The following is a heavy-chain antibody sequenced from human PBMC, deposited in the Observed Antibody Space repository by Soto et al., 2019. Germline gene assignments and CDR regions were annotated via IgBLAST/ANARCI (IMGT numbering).Heavy chain of an antibody. D-gene: IGHD2-21*01. Sequence: QVQLVESGGGLVKPGWSLRLSCAASGFTFSDYYMSWIRQAPGKGLEWLSYISSSGDSIYYADSVKGRITISRDNAKNSLYLQMNSLTAEDTAVYYCARDVVPHFDSWGQGTLVTVSS. CDR2: ISSSGDSI. CDR1: GFTFSDYY. CDR3: ARDVVPHFDS. J-gene: IGHJ4*02. V-gene: IGHV3-11*01.